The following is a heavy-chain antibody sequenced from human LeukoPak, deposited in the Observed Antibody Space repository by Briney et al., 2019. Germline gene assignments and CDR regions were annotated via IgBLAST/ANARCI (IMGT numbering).Heavy chain of an antibody. Sequence: SETLSLTCTVSGGSISFYYWSWIRQPPGKGLEWIGYIYYSGSTNYNPSLKSRVTISVDTSKNQFSLKLSSVTAADTAVYYCARHYYYDSSGYYYHAFDIWGQGTMVTVSS. J-gene: IGHJ3*02. CDR3: ARHYYYDSSGYYYHAFDI. CDR1: GGSISFYY. CDR2: IYYSGST. D-gene: IGHD3-22*01. V-gene: IGHV4-59*08.